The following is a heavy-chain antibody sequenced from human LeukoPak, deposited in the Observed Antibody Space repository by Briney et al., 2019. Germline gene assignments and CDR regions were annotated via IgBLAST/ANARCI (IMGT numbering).Heavy chain of an antibody. CDR2: IYYSGST. D-gene: IGHD1-26*01. V-gene: IGHV4-39*01. Sequence: SETLSLTCTVSGGSISSSSYYWGWIRQPPGKGLERIGSIYYSGSTYYNPSLKSRVTISVDTSKNQFSLKLSSVTAADTAVYYCARCHSIVGADFDYWGQGTLVTVSS. CDR3: ARCHSIVGADFDY. CDR1: GGSISSSSYY. J-gene: IGHJ4*02.